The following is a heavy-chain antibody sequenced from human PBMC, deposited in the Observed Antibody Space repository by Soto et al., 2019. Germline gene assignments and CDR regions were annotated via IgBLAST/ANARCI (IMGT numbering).Heavy chain of an antibody. D-gene: IGHD6-13*01. CDR3: ARVGPAAANLIPDY. CDR2: ISSSSSYI. Sequence: GGSLRLSCAASGFTFSSYSMNWVRQAPGKGLEWVSSISSSSSYIYYADSVKGRFTISRDNAKNSLYLQMNSLRAEDTAVYYCARVGPAAANLIPDYWGQGTLVTVSS. CDR1: GFTFSSYS. V-gene: IGHV3-21*01. J-gene: IGHJ4*02.